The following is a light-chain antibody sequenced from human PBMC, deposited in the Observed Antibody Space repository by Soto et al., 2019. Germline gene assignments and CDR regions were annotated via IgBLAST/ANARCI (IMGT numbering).Light chain of an antibody. CDR1: SSDVGSYNL. CDR2: EGG. J-gene: IGLJ1*01. Sequence: QSALTQPASVSGSPGQSITISCTGTSSDVGSYNLVSWYQQHPGKAPKLMIYEGGKRPSGVSNRFSGSKSSNTASLTISGLQTEDEADYYCCSYVGSSTFVFGTGTKVTVL. CDR3: CSYVGSSTFV. V-gene: IGLV2-23*01.